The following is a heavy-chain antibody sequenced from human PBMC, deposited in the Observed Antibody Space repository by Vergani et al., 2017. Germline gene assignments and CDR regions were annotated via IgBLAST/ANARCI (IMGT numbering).Heavy chain of an antibody. V-gene: IGHV3-23*04. D-gene: IGHD5-12*01. Sequence: VQLVESGGGLVKPGGSLRLSCAASGFTFSSYSMNWVRQAPGKGLEWVSTITYNGGRTYYADSVTGRFTISRDNSKNTLFLQLKTLRAEDTGVYYCAKDYNIMGALHYWGQGTLVAVSS. J-gene: IGHJ4*02. CDR1: GFTFSSYS. CDR2: ITYNGGRT. CDR3: AKDYNIMGALHY.